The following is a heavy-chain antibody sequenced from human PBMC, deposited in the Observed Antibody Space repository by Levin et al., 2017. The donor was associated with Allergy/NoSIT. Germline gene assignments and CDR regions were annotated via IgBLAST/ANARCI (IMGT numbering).Heavy chain of an antibody. V-gene: IGHV1-69*13. D-gene: IGHD2-15*01. J-gene: IGHJ4*02. Sequence: ASVKVSCKASGGTFSSYAISWVRQAPGQGLEWMGGIIPIFGTANYAQKFQGRVTITADESTSTAYMELSSLRSEDTAVYYCARDEEGYSYGTSDIVVVVAATWGQGTLVTVSS. CDR1: GGTFSSYA. CDR2: IIPIFGTA. CDR3: ARDEEGYSYGTSDIVVVVAAT.